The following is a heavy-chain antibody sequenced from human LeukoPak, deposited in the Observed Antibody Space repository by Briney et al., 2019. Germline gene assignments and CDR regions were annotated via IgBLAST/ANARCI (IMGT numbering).Heavy chain of an antibody. CDR2: IRYDGSNK. V-gene: IGHV3-30*02. Sequence: GGSLRLSCAASGFTFSSYGMHWVRQAPGKGLEWVAFIRYDGSNKYYADSVKGRFTISRDNAENSLYLQMNNLRVEDTAVYYCAPTYYYESSGHQGGQGTLVTVSA. D-gene: IGHD3-22*01. CDR1: GFTFSSYG. J-gene: IGHJ4*02. CDR3: APTYYYESSGHQ.